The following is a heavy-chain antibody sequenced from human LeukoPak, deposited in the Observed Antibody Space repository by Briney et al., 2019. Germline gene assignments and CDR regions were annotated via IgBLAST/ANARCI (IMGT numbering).Heavy chain of an antibody. V-gene: IGHV3-23*01. D-gene: IGHD2-2*01. CDR2: ISDSGGST. Sequence: GGSLRLSCAASGFTFTSYAMSWVRQAPGKGLEWVSGISDSGGSTYYADSVKGRFTISRDNSKNTLYLQMNSLRAEDTAVYYCAKALSYRGYCSSTSCYGPFDYWGQGTLVTVSS. J-gene: IGHJ4*02. CDR1: GFTFTSYA. CDR3: AKALSYRGYCSSTSCYGPFDY.